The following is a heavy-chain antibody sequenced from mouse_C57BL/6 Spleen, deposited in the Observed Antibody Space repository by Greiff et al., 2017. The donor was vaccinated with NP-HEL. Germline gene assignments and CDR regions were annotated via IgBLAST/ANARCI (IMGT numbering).Heavy chain of an antibody. V-gene: IGHV1-9*01. Sequence: VQLQQSGAELMKPGASVKLSCKATGYTFTGYWIEWVKQRPGHGLEWIGEILPGSGSTNYNEKFKGKATFTADTSSNTAYMQLSSLTTEDSAIYYCARGGDYYGSSSYYFDYWGQGTTLTVSS. D-gene: IGHD1-1*01. CDR1: GYTFTGYW. J-gene: IGHJ2*01. CDR2: ILPGSGST. CDR3: ARGGDYYGSSSYYFDY.